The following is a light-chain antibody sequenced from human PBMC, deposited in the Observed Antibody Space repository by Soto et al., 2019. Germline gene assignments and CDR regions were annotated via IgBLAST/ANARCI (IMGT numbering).Light chain of an antibody. Sequence: AIRMTQSPSSLSASTGDRVTITCRASRGISSYLAWYQQKPGKAPKLLIYAASTLQSGVPSRFSGSGSGTDFTLTISCLQSEDFATYYCQQYYSYPLVTFGPGTKVDIK. J-gene: IGKJ3*01. CDR3: QQYYSYPLVT. CDR1: RGISSY. V-gene: IGKV1-8*01. CDR2: AAS.